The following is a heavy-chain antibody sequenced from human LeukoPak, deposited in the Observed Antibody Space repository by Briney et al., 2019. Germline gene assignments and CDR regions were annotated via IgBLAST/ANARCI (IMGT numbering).Heavy chain of an antibody. J-gene: IGHJ4*02. CDR2: IKFDESEK. CDR3: ARVTTNGYFEY. CDR1: GFTFSDYW. Sequence: PGGSLRLSCAASGFTFSDYWMSWVRQAPGKGLEWVASIKFDESEKHYMDSVKGRFTISRDSAKSSLYLQMNSLRAEDTVVYFCARVTTNGYFEYWGQGSLVTVSP. V-gene: IGHV3-7*04. D-gene: IGHD1-1*01.